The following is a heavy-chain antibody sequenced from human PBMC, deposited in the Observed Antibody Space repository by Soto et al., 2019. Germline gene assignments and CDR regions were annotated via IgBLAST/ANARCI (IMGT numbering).Heavy chain of an antibody. CDR1: GGSITNYY. CDR2: VSDSGST. V-gene: IGHV4-59*12. J-gene: IGHJ6*02. D-gene: IGHD1-26*01. Sequence: QVQLQESGPGLVKPSETLSLMCTVSGGSITNYYWSWIRQSPAKGLEWIGYVSDSGSTKYNPSLKSRVTISVDTSKNQFSIKLTSLTAADTAVYYCARERVGHSAMDVWGQGTTVTVSS. CDR3: ARERVGHSAMDV.